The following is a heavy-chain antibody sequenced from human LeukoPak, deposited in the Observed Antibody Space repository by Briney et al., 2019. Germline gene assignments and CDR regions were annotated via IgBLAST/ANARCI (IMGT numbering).Heavy chain of an antibody. D-gene: IGHD1-26*01. CDR3: ARRYVGATTAYWYFDL. V-gene: IGHV1-18*01. Sequence: GASVKVSCKASGYTFTSYGINWVRQAPGQGLEWMGWISAYNGNTNYAQKLQGRVTMTTDTSTSTAYMELRSLRSDDTAVYYCARRYVGATTAYWYFDLWGRGTLVTVSS. J-gene: IGHJ2*01. CDR2: ISAYNGNT. CDR1: GYTFTSYG.